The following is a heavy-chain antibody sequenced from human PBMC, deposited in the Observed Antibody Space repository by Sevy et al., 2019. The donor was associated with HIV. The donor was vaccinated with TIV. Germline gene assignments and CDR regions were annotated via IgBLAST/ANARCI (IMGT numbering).Heavy chain of an antibody. V-gene: IGHV3-7*01. D-gene: IGHD1-1*01. J-gene: IGHJ4*02. Sequence: GGCLRLSCAASGFTFSSYRMSWVRQAPGKGLEWVANINLDGSMKYYVDSVKGRFTVSRDNAKNSLSLQMNSLRAEDTAVYYCARSLSATGPDYWGQGTLVTVSS. CDR3: ARSLSATGPDY. CDR2: INLDGSMK. CDR1: GFTFSSYR.